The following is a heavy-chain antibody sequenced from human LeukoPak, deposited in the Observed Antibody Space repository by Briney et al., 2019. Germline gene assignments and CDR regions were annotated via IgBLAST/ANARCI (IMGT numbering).Heavy chain of an antibody. CDR3: ARVLFYYDSSGYYLQVFDY. V-gene: IGHV4-59*01. D-gene: IGHD3-22*01. CDR1: GSSISSYY. J-gene: IGHJ4*02. Sequence: SDTLFLTCNVAGSSISSYYWSWIRQPPGKGLEWIGYIYYSGSTNYNPSLKSRVTISVDTSKNQFSLKLSSVTAADTAVYYCARVLFYYDSSGYYLQVFDYWGQGTLVTVSS. CDR2: IYYSGST.